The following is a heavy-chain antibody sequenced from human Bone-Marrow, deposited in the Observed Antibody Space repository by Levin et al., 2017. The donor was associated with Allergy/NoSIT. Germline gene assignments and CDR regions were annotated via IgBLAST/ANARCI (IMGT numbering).Heavy chain of an antibody. CDR1: GFTFSHYG. CDR3: ARDDLGGSYSTLDY. Sequence: QPGGSLRLSCAASGFTFSHYGMNWVRQAPGKGLEWVSYISSTSSTGGTIYYADSVKGRFTISRDDAKHSLYLQMNSLRAEDTAVYYCARDDLGGSYSTLDYWGQGTLVTVSS. D-gene: IGHD1-26*01. V-gene: IGHV3-48*04. CDR2: ISSTSSTGGTI. J-gene: IGHJ4*02.